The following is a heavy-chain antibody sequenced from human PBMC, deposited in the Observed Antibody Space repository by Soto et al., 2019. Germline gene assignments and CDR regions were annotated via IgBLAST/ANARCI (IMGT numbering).Heavy chain of an antibody. CDR3: ARERYGITGTTVDY. CDR2: ISAYNGNT. Sequence: QVQLVQSGAEVKKPGASVKVSCKASGYTFTSYGISWVRQAPAQGREWMGWISAYNGNTNYAQKRQGRVTMTTDTSTRTGYMGLRSLRSDDTAVYYCARERYGITGTTVDYWGQGTLVTVSS. D-gene: IGHD1-7*01. V-gene: IGHV1-18*01. J-gene: IGHJ4*02. CDR1: GYTFTSYG.